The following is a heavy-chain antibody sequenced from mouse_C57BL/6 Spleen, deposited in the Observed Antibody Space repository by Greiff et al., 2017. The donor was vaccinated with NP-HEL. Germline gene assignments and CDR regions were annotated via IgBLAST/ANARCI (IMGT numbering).Heavy chain of an antibody. Sequence: QVQLKQSGPGLVQPSQSLSITCTVSGFSLTSYGVHWVRQSPGKGLEWLGVIWSGGSTDYNAAFISRLSISKDNSKSQVFFKMNSLQADDTAIYDCARNPLLNYYGSSYYYAMDYWGQGTSVTVSS. CDR2: IWSGGST. CDR3: ARNPLLNYYGSSYYYAMDY. CDR1: GFSLTSYG. J-gene: IGHJ4*01. V-gene: IGHV2-2*01. D-gene: IGHD1-1*01.